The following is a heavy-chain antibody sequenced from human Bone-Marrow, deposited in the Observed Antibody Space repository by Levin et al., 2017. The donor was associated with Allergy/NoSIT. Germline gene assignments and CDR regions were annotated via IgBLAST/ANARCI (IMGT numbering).Heavy chain of an antibody. J-gene: IGHJ6*02. D-gene: IGHD3-22*01. V-gene: IGHV3-21*01. Sequence: GESLKISCAASGILFSSYDMNWVRQAPGKGLEWVSSISAGGNYIYYADSVKGRFTISRDNAKNSWFLQMNSLRAEDTAVYYCASWAMYHYDRSAFDYFYYAMDVWGQGTTVTVSS. CDR1: GILFSSYD. CDR3: ASWAMYHYDRSAFDYFYYAMDV. CDR2: ISAGGNYI.